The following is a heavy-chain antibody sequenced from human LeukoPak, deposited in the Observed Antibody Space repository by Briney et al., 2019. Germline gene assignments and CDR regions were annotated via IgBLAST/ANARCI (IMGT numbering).Heavy chain of an antibody. V-gene: IGHV3-33*01. CDR2: IWYDGSNK. D-gene: IGHD4-17*01. CDR1: GFTFSSYG. Sequence: PGRSLRLSCAASGFTFSSYGMHWVRQAPGKGLEWVAVIWYDGSNKYYADSVKGRFTISRDNSKNTLYLQMNSLRAEDTAVYYCARLHDYGDYGFDYWGQGTLVTVSS. CDR3: ARLHDYGDYGFDY. J-gene: IGHJ4*02.